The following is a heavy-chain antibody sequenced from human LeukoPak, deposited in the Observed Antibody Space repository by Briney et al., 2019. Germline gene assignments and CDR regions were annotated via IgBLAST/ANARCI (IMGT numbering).Heavy chain of an antibody. V-gene: IGHV4-39*01. Sequence: SETLSLTCTVSGGSISSSSYYWGWIRQPPGKGLDWIGSIYYSGSTYYNPSLKSRVTISVDTSKNQFSLKLSSVTAADTAVYYCASPAQYYYDSSGYYPFDYWGQGTLVTVSS. D-gene: IGHD3-22*01. CDR3: ASPAQYYYDSSGYYPFDY. CDR2: IYYSGST. CDR1: GGSISSSSYY. J-gene: IGHJ4*02.